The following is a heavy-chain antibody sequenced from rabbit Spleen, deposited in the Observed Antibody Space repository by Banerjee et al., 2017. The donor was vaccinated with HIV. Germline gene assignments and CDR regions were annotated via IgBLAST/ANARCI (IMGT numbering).Heavy chain of an antibody. Sequence: QEQLVESGGGLVQPEGFLTLTCTASGVSSSGSSYICWVRQAPVKGLEWIGCIDAGSSGFTYFASWAKGRFTISKTSSTTVTLQMTSLTAADTATYFCARRNIGSYGDYAGAYNLWGQGTLVTVS. V-gene: IGHV1S45*01. CDR3: ARRNIGSYGDYAGAYNL. J-gene: IGHJ4*01. CDR1: GVSSSGSSY. CDR2: IDAGSSGFT. D-gene: IGHD2-1*01.